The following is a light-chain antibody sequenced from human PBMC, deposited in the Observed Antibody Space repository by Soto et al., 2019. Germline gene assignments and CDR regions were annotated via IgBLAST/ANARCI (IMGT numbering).Light chain of an antibody. J-gene: IGKJ4*01. CDR2: AAS. Sequence: DIQMTQSPSSLSASVGDRVTITCRASQTITKYLNWYQQKPGKVPKLLIYAASSLQSGVPSRFSGSGSGTDFTLTISSLEPEDSATYYCQQSYSTLQTFGGGTKVEIK. CDR3: QQSYSTLQT. V-gene: IGKV1-39*01. CDR1: QTITKY.